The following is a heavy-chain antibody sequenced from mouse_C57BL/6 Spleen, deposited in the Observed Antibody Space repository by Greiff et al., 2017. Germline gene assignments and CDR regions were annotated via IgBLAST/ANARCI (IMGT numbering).Heavy chain of an antibody. CDR3: ARNYITGRYVDV. CDR1: GYEFSSSW. V-gene: IGHV1-82*01. J-gene: IGHJ1*03. Sequence: QVQLQQSGPELVKPGASVKISCKASGYEFSSSWMNWVKQRPGKGLEWIGRIYPGDGDTNYNGKFKGKATLTADKSSSTAYMQLSSLTSEDSAVYCCARNYITGRYVDVWGTGTTVTVSS. CDR2: IYPGDGDT. D-gene: IGHD1-3*01.